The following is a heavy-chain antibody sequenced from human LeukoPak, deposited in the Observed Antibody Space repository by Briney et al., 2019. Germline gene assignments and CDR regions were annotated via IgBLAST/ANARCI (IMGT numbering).Heavy chain of an antibody. D-gene: IGHD5-18*01. J-gene: IGHJ4*02. CDR2: ISSSGTI. CDR3: ARDHNYAFDY. CDR1: GFTFSSYS. Sequence: TGGSLRLSCAASGFTFSSYSMNWVRQAPGKGLEWASYISSSGTINYADSVKGRFTISGDNARNSLYLQMNSLRAEDTAVYYCARDHNYAFDYWGQGTLVTVSS. V-gene: IGHV3-48*01.